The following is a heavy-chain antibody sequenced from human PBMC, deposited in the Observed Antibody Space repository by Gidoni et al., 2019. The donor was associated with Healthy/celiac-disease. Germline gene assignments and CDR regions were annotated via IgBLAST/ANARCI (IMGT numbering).Heavy chain of an antibody. J-gene: IGHJ6*02. CDR1: WYPFTSYG. CDR2: ISAYNGNT. Sequence: QVQLVQSGAEVKKPGASVKVSCKASWYPFTSYGISWVRQSPGQGLAWMGWISAYNGNTNYAQKLQGRVTMTTDTSTSTAYMELRSLSSDDTAVYYCARDPPTVTTYIDYYYGMDVWGQGTTVTVSS. V-gene: IGHV1-18*01. D-gene: IGHD4-17*01. CDR3: ARDPPTVTTYIDYYYGMDV.